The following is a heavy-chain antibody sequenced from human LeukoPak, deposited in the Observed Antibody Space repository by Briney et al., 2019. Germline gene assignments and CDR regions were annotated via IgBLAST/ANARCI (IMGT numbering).Heavy chain of an antibody. Sequence: GASVKVSCKASGYTFTSYGISWVRQAPGQGLEWMGWISAYSGYTYYAQKLQGRVTMTTDTSTSTAYMELRSLRSDDTAVYYCARDRTAISGWHNDAFDIWGQGTMVTVSA. V-gene: IGHV1-18*01. CDR2: ISAYSGYT. J-gene: IGHJ3*02. CDR1: GYTFTSYG. D-gene: IGHD6-19*01. CDR3: ARDRTAISGWHNDAFDI.